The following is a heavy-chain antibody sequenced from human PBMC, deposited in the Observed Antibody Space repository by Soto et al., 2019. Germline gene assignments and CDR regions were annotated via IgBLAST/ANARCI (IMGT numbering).Heavy chain of an antibody. CDR3: ARDSYMGY. Sequence: GGVLRLSCAASGFTVSSRYMSWVRQAPGKGLEWVSVIYNDGSAYYADSVKGRFTISRDDSKNTLHLQMNSLRVEDTAVYYCARDSYMGYWGQGTLVTVSS. J-gene: IGHJ4*02. V-gene: IGHV3-66*01. CDR2: IYNDGSA. D-gene: IGHD3-16*01. CDR1: GFTVSSRY.